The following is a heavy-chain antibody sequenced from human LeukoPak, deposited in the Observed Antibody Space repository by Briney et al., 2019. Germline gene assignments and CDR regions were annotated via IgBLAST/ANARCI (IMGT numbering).Heavy chain of an antibody. CDR3: ARDILFAAAACDY. V-gene: IGHV3-48*03. CDR2: ISSSGSAK. CDR1: GFTFSSYE. J-gene: IGHJ4*02. D-gene: IGHD6-13*01. Sequence: GGSLRLSCVASGFTFSSYEMTWVRQAPGEGLEWVSYISSSGSAKYYPDSVKGRFTISRDNAKNSLYLQMNSLRAEDTAVYYCARDILFAAAACDYWGQGTLVTVSS.